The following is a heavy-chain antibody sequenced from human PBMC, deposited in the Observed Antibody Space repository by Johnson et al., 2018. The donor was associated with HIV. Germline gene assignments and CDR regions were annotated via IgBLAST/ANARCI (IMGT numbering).Heavy chain of an antibody. Sequence: VQLVESGGGVVQPGRSLRLSCAASGFTFNNYGMHWVRQAPGKGLEWVAIISYDGSNKYYADSVKGRFTISRDNSKNTLYLQMNSLRAEDTAVYYCARGRGYSSSNDAFDIWGQGTMVTVSS. CDR2: ISYDGSNK. J-gene: IGHJ3*02. V-gene: IGHV3-30*03. D-gene: IGHD6-13*01. CDR1: GFTFNNYG. CDR3: ARGRGYSSSNDAFDI.